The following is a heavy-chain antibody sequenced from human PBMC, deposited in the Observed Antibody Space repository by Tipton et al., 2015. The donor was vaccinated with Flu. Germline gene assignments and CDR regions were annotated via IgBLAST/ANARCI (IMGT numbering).Heavy chain of an antibody. CDR3: ARDYGDLNWFDP. V-gene: IGHV4-38-2*02. Sequence: TLSLTCAVSNYSISSAYYWGWIRQPPGKGLEWIGCISHSGRTYYNPSLKSRVTISVDMAKNQFSQRLSSVTAADTAVYYCARDYGDLNWFDPWGQGTLVTVSS. J-gene: IGHJ5*02. D-gene: IGHD4-17*01. CDR2: ISHSGRT. CDR1: NYSISSAYY.